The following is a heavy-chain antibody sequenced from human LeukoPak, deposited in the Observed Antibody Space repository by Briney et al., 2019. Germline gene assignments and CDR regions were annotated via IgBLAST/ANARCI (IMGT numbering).Heavy chain of an antibody. J-gene: IGHJ6*03. V-gene: IGHV4-4*07. D-gene: IGHD3-16*02. CDR1: GGSISSYY. CDR2: IYTSGST. Sequence: SETLSLTCTVSGGSISSYYWSWIRQPAGKGLEWIGRIYTSGSTNYSPSLKSRVTMSVDTSKNQFSLKLSSVTAADTAVYYCARVGYDYVWGSYRPPYYMDVWGKGTTVTVSS. CDR3: ARVGYDYVWGSYRPPYYMDV.